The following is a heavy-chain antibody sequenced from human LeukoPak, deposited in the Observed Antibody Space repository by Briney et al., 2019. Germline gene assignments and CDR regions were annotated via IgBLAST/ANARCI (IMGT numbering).Heavy chain of an antibody. J-gene: IGHJ4*02. CDR1: GHSFTSYW. CDR2: TYPGDSDT. V-gene: IGHV5-51*01. CDR3: AKWAAAAGLYYFDY. Sequence: GESLKISCKGSGHSFTSYWIGWVRQMPGKGLEWMGITYPGDSDTTYSPSFQGQVTISADKSISTAYLQWSSLKASDTAIYYCAKWAAAAGLYYFDYWGQGTLVTVSS. D-gene: IGHD6-13*01.